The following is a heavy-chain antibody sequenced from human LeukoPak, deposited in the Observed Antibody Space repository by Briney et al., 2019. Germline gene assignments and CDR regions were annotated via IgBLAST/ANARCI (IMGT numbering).Heavy chain of an antibody. Sequence: ASVKVSCKASGYPFTGYYVHWVRQAPGQGLEWMGWISAYNGNTNYAQKFQGRLTITRDTSASTAYMELSSLTSEDTAVYYCARERGDYDGFDYWGQGTLVTVSS. CDR2: ISAYNGNT. CDR3: ARERGDYDGFDY. J-gene: IGHJ4*02. D-gene: IGHD4-23*01. V-gene: IGHV1-3*01. CDR1: GYPFTGYY.